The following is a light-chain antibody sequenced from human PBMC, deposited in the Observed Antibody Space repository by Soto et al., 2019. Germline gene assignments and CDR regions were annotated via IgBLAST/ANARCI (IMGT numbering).Light chain of an antibody. CDR2: DAS. CDR1: LSISTS. CDR3: QQRTNWKYT. V-gene: IGKV3-11*01. Sequence: ETVLTQSPATLSLSPGERATLSCRASLSISTSLAWYQQKPGQTPRLLIYDASNRATGIPSRFSGLGSGTDFTLTISRLEPEDFAVYYWQQRTNWKYTFGQGTRFDIK. J-gene: IGKJ2*01.